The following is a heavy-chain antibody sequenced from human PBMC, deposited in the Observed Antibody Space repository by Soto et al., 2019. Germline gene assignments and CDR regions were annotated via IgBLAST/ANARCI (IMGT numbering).Heavy chain of an antibody. V-gene: IGHV3-30*18. CDR1: GFTFRSYG. CDR3: AKDQKITALSDFDS. D-gene: IGHD3-16*01. J-gene: IGHJ4*02. Sequence: PWGSLRLSCEASGFTFRSYGMHWVRQAPGKGLEWVAVVSYDGSNKLYAASVKDRFIISRDNSKNTLYLQMNSLRAEDTALYYCAKDQKITALSDFDSWGQGTLVTVSS. CDR2: VSYDGSNK.